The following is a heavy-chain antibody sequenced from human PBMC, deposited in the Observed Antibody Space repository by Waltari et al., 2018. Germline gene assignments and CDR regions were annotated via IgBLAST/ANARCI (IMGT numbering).Heavy chain of an antibody. CDR3: AKTGIAAGTTTITDFDY. CDR1: GFTFSSYA. Sequence: EVQLVESGGGLVQPGGSLRLSCAASGFTFSSYAMSWVRQAPGKGLEWFSAIRGRGGSTDYADAVKGRFTISRDNSKNTLYLQMNSLRAEETAVYYCAKTGIAAGTTTITDFDYWGQGTLVTVSS. CDR2: IRGRGGST. D-gene: IGHD6-13*01. J-gene: IGHJ4*02. V-gene: IGHV3-23*04.